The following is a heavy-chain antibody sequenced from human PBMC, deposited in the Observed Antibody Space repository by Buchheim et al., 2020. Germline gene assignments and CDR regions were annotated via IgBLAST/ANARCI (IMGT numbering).Heavy chain of an antibody. D-gene: IGHD6-19*01. CDR2: ISGSGASP. V-gene: IGHV3-23*02. CDR1: GFTFSTCA. CDR3: AKEPFYSSGWYNDF. Sequence: EVQLLESGGGLVQPGGSLRLSCEVSGFTFSTCAMSWVRNAPGKGLEWVSGISGSGASPYYGDSVKGGFTISRNNSKRTRYLEMKSLRAEDTALYYCAKEPFYSSGWYNDFWGQGTL. J-gene: IGHJ4*02.